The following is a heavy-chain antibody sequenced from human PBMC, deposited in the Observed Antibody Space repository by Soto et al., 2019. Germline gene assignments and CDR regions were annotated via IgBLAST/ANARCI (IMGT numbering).Heavy chain of an antibody. J-gene: IGHJ5*02. CDR3: XXXXXXXPQGWFDP. CDR1: GFTFSSYA. CDR2: ISGSGDYT. Sequence: EVQLLESGGGLVQPGESLRLSCAASGFTFSSYAMTWVRQAPGKGLEWVSSISGSGDYTYFADSVKGRFTISRDNXXXXXXXXXXXXXXXXXXXXXCXXXXXXXPQGWFDPWGQGTLVTVSS. V-gene: IGHV3-23*01.